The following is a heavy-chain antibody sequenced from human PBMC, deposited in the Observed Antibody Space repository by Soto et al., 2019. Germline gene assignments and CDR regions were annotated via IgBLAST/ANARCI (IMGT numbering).Heavy chain of an antibody. CDR2: ITPISETS. CDR3: PRTQSSSTGLETYYYYDYGMDV. CDR1: GGTFSSYA. J-gene: IGHJ6*02. Sequence: QVQLVQSGAEVKKPGSSVKVSCKASGGTFSSYAISWVRQAPGQGLEWMGGITPISETSNYAQKFQGRVTLTADESKSTGCMELSSLRSEDTTVYYCPRTQSSSTGLETYYYYDYGMDVWGQGTTVTASS. D-gene: IGHD2-2*01. V-gene: IGHV1-69*01.